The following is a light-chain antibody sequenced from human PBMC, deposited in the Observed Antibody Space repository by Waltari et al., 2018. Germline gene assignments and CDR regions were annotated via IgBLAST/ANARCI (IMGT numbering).Light chain of an antibody. CDR2: DAS. CDR1: ESVSTY. CDR3: QQRTSWPPIT. Sequence: EIVLTQSPATRSLSPGERATLSCRASESVSTYLGWYQQKPGQAPRLLIYDASSRATGTPARFSGSGSETDFTLTISSIEPEDFAVYYCQQRTSWPPITFGQGTRLEIK. J-gene: IGKJ5*01. V-gene: IGKV3-11*01.